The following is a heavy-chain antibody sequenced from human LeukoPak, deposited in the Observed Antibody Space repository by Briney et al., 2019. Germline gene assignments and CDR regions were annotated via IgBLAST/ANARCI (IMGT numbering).Heavy chain of an antibody. J-gene: IGHJ5*02. D-gene: IGHD6-13*01. CDR3: ARRIATAGMAFDP. CDR1: GDSISSGGYY. CDR2: IYYGGSA. Sequence: PSETLSLTCTVSGDSISSGGYYWTWIRQHPGEGLEWIGYIYYGGSAYYNPSFKSRVTISVDTSKNQFSLKLSSVTAADTAVYYCARRIATAGMAFDPWGQGTLVTVSS. V-gene: IGHV4-31*03.